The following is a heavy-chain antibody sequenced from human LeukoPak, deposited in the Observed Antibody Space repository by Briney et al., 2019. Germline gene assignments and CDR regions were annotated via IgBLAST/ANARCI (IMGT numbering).Heavy chain of an antibody. Sequence: GASVKVSCKASGYTFINNWMHWVRQAPGQGLEWIGLINPTGTGTLYAQKFQGRVTMTRDTSISTAYMDLSRLTSDDTAVYYCARDPIAVAGIFTLYWFDPWGQGTLVTVSS. J-gene: IGHJ5*02. D-gene: IGHD6-19*01. CDR3: ARDPIAVAGIFTLYWFDP. CDR2: INPTGTGT. V-gene: IGHV1-2*06. CDR1: GYTFINNW.